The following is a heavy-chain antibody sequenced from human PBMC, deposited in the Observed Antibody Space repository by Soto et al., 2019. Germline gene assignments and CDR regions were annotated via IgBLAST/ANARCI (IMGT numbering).Heavy chain of an antibody. V-gene: IGHV1-69*13. CDR3: ARDLKIYDSSGYYEPYYFDY. J-gene: IGHJ4*02. D-gene: IGHD3-22*01. Sequence: ASVKVSCKASGGTFSSYAISWVRQAPGQGLEWMGGIIPIFGTANYAQKFQGRVTITADESTSTAYMELSSLRSEDTAVYYCARDLKIYDSSGYYEPYYFDYWGQGTLVTVSS. CDR1: GGTFSSYA. CDR2: IIPIFGTA.